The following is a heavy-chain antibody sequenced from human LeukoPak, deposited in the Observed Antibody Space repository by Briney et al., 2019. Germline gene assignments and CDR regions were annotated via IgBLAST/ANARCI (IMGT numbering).Heavy chain of an antibody. CDR1: GFIFSSYA. Sequence: GGSLRLSCASSGFIFSSYAMSWVRQAPGKGLEWVSGISGSGDKTHYVGSVKGRFTISRDNSKNTLYLQMNSLRAEDTAVYSCAKVSWANYFDYWGQGTLVTVSS. CDR3: AKVSWANYFDY. J-gene: IGHJ4*02. V-gene: IGHV3-23*01. D-gene: IGHD6-13*01. CDR2: ISGSGDKT.